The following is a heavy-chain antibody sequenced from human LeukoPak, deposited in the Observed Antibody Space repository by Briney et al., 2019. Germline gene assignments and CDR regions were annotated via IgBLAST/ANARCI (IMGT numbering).Heavy chain of an antibody. CDR1: GFTFSSYA. D-gene: IGHD3-9*01. J-gene: IGHJ4*02. V-gene: IGHV3-23*01. CDR3: AKDPSYEILTGYGSHYFDQ. CDR2: ISGSGDST. Sequence: GGSLRLSCAASGFTFSSYAMSWVRQAPGKGLEWVSVISGSGDSTYYADSVKGRFTISRDNSKNTLYLQMNSLRAEDTAVYYCAKDPSYEILTGYGSHYFDQWGQGTLVTVSS.